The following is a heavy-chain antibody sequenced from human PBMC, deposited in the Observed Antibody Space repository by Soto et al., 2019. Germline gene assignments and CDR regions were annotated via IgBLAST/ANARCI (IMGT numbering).Heavy chain of an antibody. CDR1: GFTFSSYG. J-gene: IGHJ6*03. V-gene: IGHV3-33*01. CDR2: IWYDGSNK. CDR3: VRDPVTTNYYSYNMDV. D-gene: IGHD4-4*01. Sequence: QVQLVESGGGVVQPGRSLRLSCAASGFTFSSYGMHWVRQAPGKGLEWVAVIWYDGSNKYYVDSVKGRFTISRDTSKNTLYLQMTSRRAEDTAVYYCVRDPVTTNYYSYNMDVWGKGTTVTFSS.